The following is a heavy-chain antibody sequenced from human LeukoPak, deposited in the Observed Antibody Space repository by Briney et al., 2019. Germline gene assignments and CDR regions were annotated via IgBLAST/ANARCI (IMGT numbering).Heavy chain of an antibody. CDR2: ISGSGGST. CDR1: GFTFSSYA. J-gene: IGHJ4*02. CDR3: AKDKVAEYYFDY. V-gene: IGHV3-23*01. D-gene: IGHD2-15*01. Sequence: GGSLRLSCAASGFTFSSYAMSCVRQAPGKGLEWVSAISGSGGSTYYADSVKGRFTISRDNSKNTLYLQMNSLRAEDTAVYYCAKDKVAEYYFDYWGQGTLVTVSS.